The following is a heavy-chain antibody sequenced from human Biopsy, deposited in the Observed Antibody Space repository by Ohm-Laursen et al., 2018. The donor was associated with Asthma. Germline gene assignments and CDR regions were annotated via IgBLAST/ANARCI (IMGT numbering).Heavy chain of an antibody. V-gene: IGHV1-3*01. D-gene: IGHD3-22*01. CDR3: ASVRKDYYDSSGLSGGWFDP. Sequence: ASVKASCKASGYTFTNYAIHWVRQAPGQRPEWMGWINAGNGNTKYSQKFQGRVTITRDTSATTAYMELSSLRSEDTAVYYCASVRKDYYDSSGLSGGWFDPWGQGTLVTVSS. CDR1: GYTFTNYA. CDR2: INAGNGNT. J-gene: IGHJ5*02.